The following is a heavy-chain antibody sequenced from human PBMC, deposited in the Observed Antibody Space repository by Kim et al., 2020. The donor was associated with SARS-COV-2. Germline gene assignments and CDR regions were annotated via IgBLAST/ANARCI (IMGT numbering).Heavy chain of an antibody. J-gene: IGHJ3*02. CDR1: GFTFSSYA. V-gene: IGHV3-30*04. D-gene: IGHD6-19*01. CDR2: ISYDGSNK. Sequence: GGSLRLSCAASGFTFSSYAMHWVRQAPGKGLEWVAVISYDGSNKYYADSVKGRFTISRDNSKNTLYLQMNSLRAEDTAVYYCAIVGAVADAFDIWGQGTMVTVSS. CDR3: AIVGAVADAFDI.